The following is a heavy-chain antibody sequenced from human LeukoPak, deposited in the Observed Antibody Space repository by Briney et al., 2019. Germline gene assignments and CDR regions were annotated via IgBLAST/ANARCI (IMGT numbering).Heavy chain of an antibody. CDR3: ASSSRGSTMFDP. CDR2: IYHSGST. CDR1: GGSISSGGYY. D-gene: IGHD6-13*01. V-gene: IGHV4-30-2*01. J-gene: IGHJ5*02. Sequence: PSQTLSLTCTVSGGSISSGGYYWSWIRQPPGKGLEWIGYIYHSGSTNYNPSLKSRVTISVDKPKNQFSLKLSSVTAADTAVYYCASSSRGSTMFDPWGQGTLVTVSS.